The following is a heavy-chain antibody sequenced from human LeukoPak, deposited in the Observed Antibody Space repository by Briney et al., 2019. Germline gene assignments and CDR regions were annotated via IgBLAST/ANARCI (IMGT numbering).Heavy chain of an antibody. J-gene: IGHJ4*01. V-gene: IGHV3-23*01. Sequence: GGSLRLSCAASGFTFSSYAMSWVRQAPGKGLEWVPTISGSGGLTYYADSVKGRFTISRDNSKNTLYLQMNTLRAEHTAVYFCAKDRAWDTATGAFDYWGQEPWSPSPQ. CDR3: AKDRAWDTATGAFDY. CDR2: ISGSGGLT. CDR1: GFTFSSYA. D-gene: IGHD5-18*01.